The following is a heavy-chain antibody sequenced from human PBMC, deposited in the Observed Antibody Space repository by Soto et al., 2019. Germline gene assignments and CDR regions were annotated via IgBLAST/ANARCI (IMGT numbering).Heavy chain of an antibody. CDR1: GFTISSYA. V-gene: IGHV3-64D*08. Sequence: EVQLVESGGGLVQPGGSLRLSCSASGFTISSYAMHWVRQAPGKGLESVSVTYRKGGSTDYADSVRGRFTISTDNSTTTLNLQMSSVRDEDTAVYYCVRELWGFESWGQGTLVTVSS. CDR2: TYRKGGST. J-gene: IGHJ4*02. D-gene: IGHD3-16*01. CDR3: VRELWGFES.